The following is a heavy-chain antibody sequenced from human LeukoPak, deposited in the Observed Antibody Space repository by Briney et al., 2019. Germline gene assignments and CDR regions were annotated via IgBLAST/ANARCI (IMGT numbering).Heavy chain of an antibody. CDR2: ISYDESKK. CDR3: AKEGRYCSSTSCYFWFDP. V-gene: IGHV3-30*18. J-gene: IGHJ5*02. D-gene: IGHD2-2*01. CDR1: GFTFSAYG. Sequence: QPGGSLRLSCAASGFTFSAYGMHWVRQAPGKGLEWVAVISYDESKKFYTDSVRGRFTISRDNSKNTLYLQMTSLRAEDTAVYYCAKEGRYCSSTSCYFWFDPWGQGTLVTVSS.